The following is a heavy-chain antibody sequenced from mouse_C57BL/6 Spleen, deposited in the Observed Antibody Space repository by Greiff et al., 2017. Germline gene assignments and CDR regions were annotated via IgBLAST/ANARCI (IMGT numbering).Heavy chain of an antibody. V-gene: IGHV1-66*01. CDR2: IYPGSGNT. CDR1: GYSFTSYY. D-gene: IGHD4-1*01. CDR3: ARSGTGKGAMDY. Sequence: VKLMESGPELVKPGASVKISCKASGYSFTSYYIHWVKQRPGQGLEWIGWIYPGSGNTKYNEKFKGKATLTADTSSSTAYMQLSSLTSEDSAVYYCARSGTGKGAMDYWGQGTSVTVSS. J-gene: IGHJ4*01.